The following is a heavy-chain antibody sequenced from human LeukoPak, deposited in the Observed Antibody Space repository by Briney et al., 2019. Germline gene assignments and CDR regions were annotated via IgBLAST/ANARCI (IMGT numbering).Heavy chain of an antibody. J-gene: IGHJ4*02. V-gene: IGHV4-34*01. Sequence: SETLSLTCAVYGGSFSGYYWSWIRQPPGKGLEWIGEINHSGSTNYNPSLKSRVTISVDTSKNQFSLKLSSVTAADTAVYYCARAGIDGCFDYWGQGTLVTVSS. CDR3: ARAGIDGCFDY. CDR1: GGSFSGYY. CDR2: INHSGST.